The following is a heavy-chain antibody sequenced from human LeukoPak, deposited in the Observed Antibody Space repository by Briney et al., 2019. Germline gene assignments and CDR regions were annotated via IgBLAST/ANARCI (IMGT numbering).Heavy chain of an antibody. V-gene: IGHV1-8*01. CDR1: GYTFTSYD. CDR3: ARGSWYNWFDP. CDR2: MNPNSGNT. Sequence: ASVTVSCKASGYTFTSYDINWVRQATGQGLEWMGWMNPNSGNTGYAQKFQGRVTMTRNTSISTAYMELSSLRSEDTAVYYRARGSWYNWFDPWGQGTLVTVSS. D-gene: IGHD6-13*01. J-gene: IGHJ5*02.